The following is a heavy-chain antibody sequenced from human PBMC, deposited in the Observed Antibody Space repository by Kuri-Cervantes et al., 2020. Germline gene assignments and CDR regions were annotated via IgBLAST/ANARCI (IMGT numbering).Heavy chain of an antibody. D-gene: IGHD3-10*01. V-gene: IGHV3-73*01. CDR2: IRSKANSYAT. CDR3: AKHRRMVRGVIISHNWFDP. Sequence: GALRLSCAASGFTFSGSAMHWVRQASGKGLEWVGRIRSKANSYATAYAASVKGRFTISRDDSKNTLHLQMNSLRAEDTAVYYCAKHRRMVRGVIISHNWFDPWGQGTLVTVSS. CDR1: GFTFSGSA. J-gene: IGHJ5*02.